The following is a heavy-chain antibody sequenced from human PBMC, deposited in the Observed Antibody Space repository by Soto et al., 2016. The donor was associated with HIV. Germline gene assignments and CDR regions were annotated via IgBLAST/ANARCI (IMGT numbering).Heavy chain of an antibody. CDR2: ISGSGSST. J-gene: IGHJ4*02. V-gene: IGHV3-23*01. CDR3: AKVGWDQIRKVAARQNYYFDY. Sequence: EVQLLESGGGLVQPGGSLRLSCAASGFTFNSYAMNWVRQAPGKGLEWVSTISGSGSSTYYADSVKGRFTISRDNSKNTLYLQMNSLRAEDTAVYYCAKVGWDQIRKVAARQNYYFDYWGQGTLVTVSS. D-gene: IGHD6-19*01. CDR1: GFTFNSYA.